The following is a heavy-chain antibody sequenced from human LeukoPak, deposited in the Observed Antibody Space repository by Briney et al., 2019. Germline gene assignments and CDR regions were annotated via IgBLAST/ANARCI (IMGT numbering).Heavy chain of an antibody. J-gene: IGHJ5*02. D-gene: IGHD2-2*01. CDR1: GFTFSSFG. CDR2: IWFDGKNE. CDR3: ARRLTQYDCFDP. Sequence: GGSLRLSCAASGFTFSSFGMHWVRQAPGKGLEWVADIWFDGKNEHFADSVKGRFTISRDNSKNTMYLQINSLRAEDTAVYYCARRLTQYDCFDPWGQGILVTVSS. V-gene: IGHV3-33*01.